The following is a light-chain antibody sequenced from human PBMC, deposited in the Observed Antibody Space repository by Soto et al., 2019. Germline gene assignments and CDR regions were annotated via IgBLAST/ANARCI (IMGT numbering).Light chain of an antibody. CDR1: SSDLNDYNY. V-gene: IGLV2-14*01. CDR2: EVS. Sequence: QSALTQPASVSGSPGQSITISCTGTSSDLNDYNYVSWYQQHPGKAPKLIIYEVSNRPSGVSNRFSGSKSGNTASLTISGLQTEDEAYYYCSSYTSTSTLGFGGGTKLTVL. J-gene: IGLJ2*01. CDR3: SSYTSTSTLG.